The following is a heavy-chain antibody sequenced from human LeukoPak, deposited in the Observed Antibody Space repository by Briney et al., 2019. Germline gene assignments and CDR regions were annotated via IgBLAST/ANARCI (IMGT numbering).Heavy chain of an antibody. J-gene: IGHJ6*02. CDR1: GGTFSSYA. D-gene: IGHD2-21*02. CDR3: ARGDSHYYYYYGMDV. Sequence: SSVKVSCKASGGTFSSYAISWVRQAPGQGLEWMGRIIPIFGIANYAQKFQGRVTITADKSTSTAYIELSSLRSEDTAVYCCARGDSHYYYYYGMDVWGQGTTVTVSS. CDR2: IIPIFGIA. V-gene: IGHV1-69*04.